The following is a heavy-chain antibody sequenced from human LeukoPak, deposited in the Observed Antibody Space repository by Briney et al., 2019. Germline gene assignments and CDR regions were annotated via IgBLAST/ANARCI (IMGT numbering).Heavy chain of an antibody. CDR2: IHFNDVT. V-gene: IGHV2-5*01. CDR3: ARRLTFGPTFDW. J-gene: IGHJ4*02. CDR1: GFSLNTDRVG. D-gene: IGHD1-26*01. Sequence: SGPTLVNPTQTLTLTCTFSGFSLNTDRVGVGWVRQPPGKALVWLAVIHFNDVTHYTPSLLGRLTITKDTSNNQVVLRLTDVTPVDTATYYCARRLTFGPTFDWWGQGMLVTVSS.